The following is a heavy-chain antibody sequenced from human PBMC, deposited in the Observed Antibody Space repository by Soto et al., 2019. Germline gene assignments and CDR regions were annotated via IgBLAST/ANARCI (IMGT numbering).Heavy chain of an antibody. Sequence: LKISCKGSGYSFTSYWISWVRQMPGKGLEWMGRIDPSDSYTNYSPSFQGHVTISADKSISTAYLQWSSLKASDTAMYYCATRINSSSFAYYGIDVWGQGTTVTVSS. D-gene: IGHD6-13*01. V-gene: IGHV5-10-1*01. CDR2: IDPSDSYT. J-gene: IGHJ6*02. CDR1: GYSFTSYW. CDR3: ATRINSSSFAYYGIDV.